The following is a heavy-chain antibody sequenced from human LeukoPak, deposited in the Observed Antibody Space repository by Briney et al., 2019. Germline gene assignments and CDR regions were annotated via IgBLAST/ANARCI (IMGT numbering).Heavy chain of an antibody. Sequence: GESLKISCKGSGYSFTSYWIAWVRQMPGKGLEWMGTIYPGDSHTTYSPSFQGQVTISADKSISTAYLQWSSLKASDTAMYYCARLTRATVTYIDYWGQGTLVTVSS. CDR1: GYSFTSYW. CDR2: IYPGDSHT. CDR3: ARLTRATVTYIDY. D-gene: IGHD4-17*01. J-gene: IGHJ4*02. V-gene: IGHV5-51*01.